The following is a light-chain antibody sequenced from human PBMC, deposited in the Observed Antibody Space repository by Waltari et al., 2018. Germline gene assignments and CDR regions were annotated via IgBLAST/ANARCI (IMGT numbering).Light chain of an antibody. CDR3: QQANSFPLT. CDR2: GAS. V-gene: IGKV1-12*01. Sequence: DIQMTQFPSSVSASVGDRVTITCRASQDISRWLALYQQKPVKAPKFLIYGASNLQSGVPSRFSGSGSGTDFTLTISSLQPEDFATYYCQQANSFPLTFGGGTKVEIK. J-gene: IGKJ4*01. CDR1: QDISRW.